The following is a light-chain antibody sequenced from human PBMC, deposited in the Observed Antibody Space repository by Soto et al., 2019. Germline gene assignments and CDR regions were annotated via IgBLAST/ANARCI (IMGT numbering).Light chain of an antibody. J-gene: IGKJ1*01. CDR3: HHYNSYPWP. CDR1: QSISNR. V-gene: IGKV1-5*03. Sequence: DIQMTQSPSTLSASEGDRVTITCRASQSISNRLTWYQQKPGKAPKRLIYKASILESGVPSRFSGSGSGTEFTLTISSLQPDDFAPYCCHHYNSYPWPFGQGAKVEFK. CDR2: KAS.